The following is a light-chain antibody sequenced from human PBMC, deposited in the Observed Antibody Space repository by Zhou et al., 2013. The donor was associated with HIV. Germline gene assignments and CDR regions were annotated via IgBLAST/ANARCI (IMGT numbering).Light chain of an antibody. CDR2: DAS. V-gene: IGKV1-33*01. CDR1: QDISNY. CDR3: QQYDTLPRT. Sequence: DIQMTQSPSSLSASVGDRVTITCQASQDISNYLNWYQQKPGKAPKLLIYDASNLETGVPSRFSGSGSGTDFAFTISSLQPEDIATYYCQQYDTLPRTFGQGTKVE. J-gene: IGKJ1*01.